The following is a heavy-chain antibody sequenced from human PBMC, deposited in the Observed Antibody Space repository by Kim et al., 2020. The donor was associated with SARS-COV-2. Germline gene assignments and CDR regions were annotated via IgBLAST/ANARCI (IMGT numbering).Heavy chain of an antibody. Sequence: SETLSLTCTVSGGSISSSSYYWGWIRQPPGKGLEWIGSIYYSGSTYYNPSLKSRVTISVDTSKNQFSLKLSSVTAADTAVYYCARRRCSGGSCYSAHYWLDPWGQGTLVTVSS. V-gene: IGHV4-39*01. J-gene: IGHJ5*02. CDR1: GGSISSSSYY. D-gene: IGHD2-15*01. CDR3: ARRRCSGGSCYSAHYWLDP. CDR2: IYYSGST.